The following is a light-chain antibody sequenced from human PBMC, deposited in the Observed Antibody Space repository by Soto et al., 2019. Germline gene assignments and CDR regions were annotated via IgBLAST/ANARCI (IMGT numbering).Light chain of an antibody. CDR1: SSNIGGHS. CDR2: SNN. CDR3: ASWDDSLNGRV. V-gene: IGLV1-44*01. J-gene: IGLJ3*02. Sequence: QSVLTQPPSASGTPGQRVTISCSGVSSNIGGHSVNWYQQLPGTAPKVLIYSNNQRPSGVPDRFSGSKSGTSASLAISGLQSEDEADYYCASWDDSLNGRVFGGGTKVTVL.